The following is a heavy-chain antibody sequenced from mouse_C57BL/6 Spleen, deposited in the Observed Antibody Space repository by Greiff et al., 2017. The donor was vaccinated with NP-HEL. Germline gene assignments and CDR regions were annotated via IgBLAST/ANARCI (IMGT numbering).Heavy chain of an antibody. J-gene: IGHJ2*01. D-gene: IGHD1-1*01. CDR2: IYPGDGDT. Sequence: VQLQQSGPELVKPGASVKISCKASGYAFSSSWMNWVKQRPGKGLEWIGRIYPGDGDTNYNGKFKGKATLTADKSSSTAYMQLSGLTSEDSAVYFCARCDYGSSYGYFDYWGQGTTLTVSS. CDR3: ARCDYGSSYGYFDY. CDR1: GYAFSSSW. V-gene: IGHV1-82*01.